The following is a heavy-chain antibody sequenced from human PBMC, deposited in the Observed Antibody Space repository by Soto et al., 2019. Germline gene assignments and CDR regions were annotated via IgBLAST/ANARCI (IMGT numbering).Heavy chain of an antibody. J-gene: IGHJ1*01. CDR1: GGTFSSSA. CDR3: ARGLDYYDSSDHVSFQH. D-gene: IGHD3-22*01. Sequence: QVHLVQSGAEVKKPGSSVKVSCKASGGTFSSSAISWVRQAPGQGLEWMGGIIPIFGTANYAQKFQGRVTIIDDENTSTAYMELSSLKYEDTAIYYCARGLDYYDSSDHVSFQHWGQGTLVTVSS. CDR2: IIPIFGTA. V-gene: IGHV1-69*12.